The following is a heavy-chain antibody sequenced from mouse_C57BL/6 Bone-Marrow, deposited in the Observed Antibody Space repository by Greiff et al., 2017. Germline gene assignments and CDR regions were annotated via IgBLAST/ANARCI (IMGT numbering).Heavy chain of an antibody. CDR2: IDPEDGET. D-gene: IGHD1-1*01. CDR1: GFNIKDYY. Sequence: VQLQQSGAELVKPGASVKLSCTASGFNIKDYYMHWVKQRTEQGLEWIGRIDPEDGETTYAPKFQGKATITADTSSNTAYLQLSSLTSEDTAVYYCARYIHYYYGSSYDLFAYWGQGTLVTVSA. J-gene: IGHJ3*01. CDR3: ARYIHYYYGSSYDLFAY. V-gene: IGHV14-2*01.